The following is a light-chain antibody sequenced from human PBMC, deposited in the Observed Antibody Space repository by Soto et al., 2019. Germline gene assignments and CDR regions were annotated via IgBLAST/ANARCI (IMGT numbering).Light chain of an antibody. CDR2: DAS. Sequence: DIQMTHSPSTLSASVGDRVTITGRASQSISSWLAWYQQKPGKAPKLLIYDASSLESGVPSRFSGSGSGTEFTLTISSLQPDDFATYYCQQYNSYPLNFGGGTKVDIK. V-gene: IGKV1-5*01. CDR3: QQYNSYPLN. J-gene: IGKJ4*01. CDR1: QSISSW.